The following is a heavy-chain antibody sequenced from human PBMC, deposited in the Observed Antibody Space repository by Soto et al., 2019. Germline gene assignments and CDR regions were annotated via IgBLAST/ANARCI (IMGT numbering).Heavy chain of an antibody. CDR3: ARNGATVVNVFDI. V-gene: IGHV2-70*04. J-gene: IGHJ3*02. CDR2: IDWDDDK. CDR1: GFSLSTSGMR. D-gene: IGHD4-17*01. Sequence: SGPTLVNPTQTLTLTCTFSGFSLSTSGMRVSWIRQPPGKALEWLARIDWDDDKFYSTSLKTRLTISKDTSKNQVVLIMTNMDPVDTATYYCARNGATVVNVFDIWGQGTTVTFSS.